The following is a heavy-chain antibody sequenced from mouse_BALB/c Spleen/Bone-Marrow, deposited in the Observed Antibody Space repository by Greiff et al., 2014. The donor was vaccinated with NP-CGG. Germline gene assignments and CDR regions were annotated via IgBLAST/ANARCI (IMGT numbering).Heavy chain of an antibody. CDR1: GFILSSYA. J-gene: IGHJ2*01. Sequence: DVKLVESGGGLVKPGGSLKLSCAASGFILSSYAMSWGRQTPEKRLEWVATISSGGSYTYYPDSGKGGFTISRDNAKNTLYLQMSSLRSEDTAMYYCARHGITRLLDYWGPRTPLPVSS. CDR2: ISSGGSYT. CDR3: ARHGITRLLDY. V-gene: IGHV5-9-3*01. D-gene: IGHD2-4*01.